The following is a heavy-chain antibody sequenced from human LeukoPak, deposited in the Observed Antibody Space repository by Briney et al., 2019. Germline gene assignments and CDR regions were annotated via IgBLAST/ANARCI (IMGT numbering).Heavy chain of an antibody. CDR3: ARDLSPYDSSGYYDY. J-gene: IGHJ4*02. Sequence: ASVKVSCKASGGTFSSYGISWVRQAPGQGLEWMGWISAYNGNTNYAQRLQGRVTMTTDTSTSTAYMELRSLRSDDTAVYYCARDLSPYDSSGYYDYWGQGTLVTVSS. D-gene: IGHD3-22*01. V-gene: IGHV1-18*01. CDR2: ISAYNGNT. CDR1: GGTFSSYG.